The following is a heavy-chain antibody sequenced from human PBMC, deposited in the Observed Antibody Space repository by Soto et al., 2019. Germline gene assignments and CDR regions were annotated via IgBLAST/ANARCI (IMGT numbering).Heavy chain of an antibody. V-gene: IGHV4-39*01. J-gene: IGHJ2*01. Sequence: QLQLQESGPGLVKPSETLSLTCTVSGGSISSSRYYWGWIRQPPGKGLEWIGSIYYSGSTYYNPSLKSRVTISVDTSQNQFSLKLSSVTAADTAVYYCAPTGDDWYFDLWGRGTLVTVSS. CDR3: APTGDDWYFDL. D-gene: IGHD7-27*01. CDR2: IYYSGST. CDR1: GGSISSSRYY.